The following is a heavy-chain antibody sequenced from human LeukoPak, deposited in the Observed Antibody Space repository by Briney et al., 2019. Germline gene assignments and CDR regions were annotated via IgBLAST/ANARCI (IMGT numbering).Heavy chain of an antibody. CDR1: GYTLTSYY. Sequence: ASVKVSCKASGYTLTSYYMHWVRQAPGQGLEWMGIIDPSDGSTIYAQKFQGRVTMTRDTSTSTVHMELSSLRSDDTAVYYCTRDWRVTVTEFDYWGQGTLVTVSS. V-gene: IGHV1-46*01. CDR2: IDPSDGST. J-gene: IGHJ4*02. D-gene: IGHD4-17*01. CDR3: TRDWRVTVTEFDY.